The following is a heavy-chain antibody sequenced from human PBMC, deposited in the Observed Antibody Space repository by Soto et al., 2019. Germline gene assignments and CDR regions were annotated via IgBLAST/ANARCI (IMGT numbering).Heavy chain of an antibody. V-gene: IGHV1-2*04. J-gene: IGHJ3*02. CDR1: GYTFTGYY. Sequence: ASVKVSCKASGYTFTGYYMHWVRQAPGQGLEWMGWINPNSGGTNYAQKFQGWVTMTRDTSISTAYMELSRLRSDDTAGYYWARVSYDISGSGAFDIWGKGTLFPVSS. D-gene: IGHD3-22*01. CDR2: INPNSGGT. CDR3: ARVSYDISGSGAFDI.